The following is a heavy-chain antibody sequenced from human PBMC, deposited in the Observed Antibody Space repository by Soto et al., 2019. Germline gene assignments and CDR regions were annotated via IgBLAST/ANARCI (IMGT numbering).Heavy chain of an antibody. J-gene: IGHJ5*02. Sequence: QVQLQESGPGLVKPSQTLSLTCTVSGGSISSGGYYWSWIRQHPGKGLEWIGYIYYSGNTYYNPSIKSRVTISVDTSKKQFTLKLSSVTVANPAVYYCARSVFPWGQGTLVTVSS. CDR1: GGSISSGGYY. CDR2: IYYSGNT. CDR3: ARSVFP. V-gene: IGHV4-31*03.